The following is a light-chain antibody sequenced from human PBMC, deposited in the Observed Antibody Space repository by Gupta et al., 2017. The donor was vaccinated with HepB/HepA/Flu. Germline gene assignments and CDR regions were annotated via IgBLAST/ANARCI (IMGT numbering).Light chain of an antibody. CDR3: GKWDDNLNGPV. Sequence: PVLTQPPSASRTPGPRVTISCSVRTSNVRNNPVNWYQQPPRTAPKLLMYGDNQRPSGVPDRVSGSKSGTYASLAIRGLLPEDEAVYYCGKWDDNLNGPVFGGGTKLTVL. CDR1: TSNVRNNP. J-gene: IGLJ3*02. CDR2: GDN. V-gene: IGLV1-44*01.